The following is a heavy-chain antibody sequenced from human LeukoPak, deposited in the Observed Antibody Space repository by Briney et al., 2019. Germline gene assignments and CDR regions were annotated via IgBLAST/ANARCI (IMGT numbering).Heavy chain of an antibody. V-gene: IGHV1-18*01. CDR3: ARISPYYYDSSGYYEDY. D-gene: IGHD3-22*01. Sequence: ASVKVSCKASGYTFTSYGISWVRQAPGQGLEWMGWISAYNGNTNYEQKFQGRVTMTTDTSTSTAYMELRSLRSDDTAVYYCARISPYYYDSSGYYEDYWGQGTLVTVSS. CDR2: ISAYNGNT. CDR1: GYTFTSYG. J-gene: IGHJ4*02.